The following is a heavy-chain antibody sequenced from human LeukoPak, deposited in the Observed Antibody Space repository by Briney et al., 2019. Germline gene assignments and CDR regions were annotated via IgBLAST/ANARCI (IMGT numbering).Heavy chain of an antibody. D-gene: IGHD6-19*01. J-gene: IGHJ5*02. Sequence: GGSLRLSCAASGFTFSSYSMNWVRQAPGKGLEWVSSISSSSSSYIYYADSVKGRFTISRDNAKNSLYLQMNSLRAEDTAVYYCARDGGYSSGWYGPRWFDPWGQGTLVTVSS. CDR3: ARDGGYSSGWYGPRWFDP. CDR2: ISSSSSSYI. CDR1: GFTFSSYS. V-gene: IGHV3-21*01.